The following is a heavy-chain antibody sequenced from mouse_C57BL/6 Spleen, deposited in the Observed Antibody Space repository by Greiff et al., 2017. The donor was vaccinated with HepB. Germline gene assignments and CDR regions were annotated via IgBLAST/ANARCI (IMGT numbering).Heavy chain of an antibody. CDR2: ISSGSSTI. CDR3: ARALLVTAYYAMDY. D-gene: IGHD1-2*01. J-gene: IGHJ4*01. V-gene: IGHV5-17*01. CDR1: GFTFSDYG. Sequence: EVKVVESGGGLVKPGGSLKLSCAASGFTFSDYGMHWVRQAPEKGLEWVAYISSGSSTIYYADTVKGRFTISRENAKNTLFLQMTSLRSKDTAMYYCARALLVTAYYAMDYWGQGTSVTVSS.